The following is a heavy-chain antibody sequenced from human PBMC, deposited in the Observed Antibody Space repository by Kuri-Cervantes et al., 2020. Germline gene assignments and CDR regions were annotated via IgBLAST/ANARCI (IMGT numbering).Heavy chain of an antibody. V-gene: IGHV3-30*02. CDR2: IWYDGSNE. CDR3: AKEYSGSWGFDY. CDR1: GFTLSNSG. Sequence: GGSLRLSCAASGFTLSNSGMHWVRQAPGKGLEWVAVIWYDGSNEEYAESVKGRFTISRDISKNTVYLQMNSLRAEDTALYYCAKEYSGSWGFDYWGQGTLVTVSS. J-gene: IGHJ4*02. D-gene: IGHD1-26*01.